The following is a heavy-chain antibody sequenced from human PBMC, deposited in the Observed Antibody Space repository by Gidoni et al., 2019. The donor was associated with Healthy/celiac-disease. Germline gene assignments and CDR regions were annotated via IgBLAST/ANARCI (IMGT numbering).Heavy chain of an antibody. CDR1: GFTVSSNY. J-gene: IGHJ6*03. V-gene: IGHV3-53*02. Sequence: EVQLVETGGGLIQPGGSLRLSCAASGFTVSSNYMSWVRQAQGKGLEWVSVIYSGGSTYYADSVKGRFTISRDNSKNTLYLQMNSLRAEDTAVYYCARHIIYYYMDVWGKGTTVTVSS. D-gene: IGHD3-10*01. CDR2: IYSGGST. CDR3: ARHIIYYYMDV.